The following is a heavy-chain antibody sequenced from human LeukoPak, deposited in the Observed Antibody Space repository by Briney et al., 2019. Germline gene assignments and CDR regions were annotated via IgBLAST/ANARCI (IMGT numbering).Heavy chain of an antibody. CDR1: GGSISSSSYY. V-gene: IGHV4-39*07. CDR3: ARERYCSSTSCYYYYMDV. J-gene: IGHJ6*03. Sequence: SETLSLTCTVSGGSISSSSYYWGWIRQPPGKGLEWIGSIYYSGSTYYNPSLKSRVTISVDTSKNQFSLKLSSVTAADTAVYYCARERYCSSTSCYYYYMDVWGKGTTVTVSS. CDR2: IYYSGST. D-gene: IGHD2-2*01.